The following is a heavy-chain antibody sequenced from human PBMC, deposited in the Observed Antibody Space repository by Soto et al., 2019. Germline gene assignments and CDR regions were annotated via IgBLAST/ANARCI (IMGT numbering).Heavy chain of an antibody. Sequence: SETPSLTCSVSGDSISSVDYFWAWSRQPPGQALEYIGYIYKSATTYYNPSFESRVAISLDTSKSQFSLNVTSVTAADTAVYFCARGRYCLTGRCFPNWFDSWGQGTLVTVSS. J-gene: IGHJ5*01. CDR3: ARGRYCLTGRCFPNWFDS. V-gene: IGHV4-30-4*01. CDR2: IYKSATT. CDR1: GDSISSVDYF. D-gene: IGHD2-15*01.